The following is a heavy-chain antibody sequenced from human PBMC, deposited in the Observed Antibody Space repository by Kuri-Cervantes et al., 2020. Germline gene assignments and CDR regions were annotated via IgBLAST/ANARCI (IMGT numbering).Heavy chain of an antibody. CDR1: GFTFEDYG. V-gene: IGHV3-20*04. CDR3: AKDVILSAPWWYFDL. D-gene: IGHD2/OR15-2a*01. J-gene: IGHJ2*01. Sequence: GESLKISCAASGFTFEDYGMSWVRQAPGKGLEWVSGINWNGGSTGYADSVKGRFTISRDNSKNTLYLQMNSLRAEDTAVYYCAKDVILSAPWWYFDLWGRGTLVTVSS. CDR2: INWNGGST.